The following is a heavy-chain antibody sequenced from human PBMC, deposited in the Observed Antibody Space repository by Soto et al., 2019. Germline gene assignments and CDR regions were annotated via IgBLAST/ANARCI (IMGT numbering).Heavy chain of an antibody. J-gene: IGHJ4*02. CDR1: RFTFSTFA. D-gene: IGHD2-2*01. V-gene: IGHV3-23*01. CDR3: AKRGLLGSCSTTSCPLDF. Sequence: GGSLRLSCAASRFTFSTFAMYWVRQAPGKGLEWVSIVSTSGSNTYYADSVKGRFTISRDNSKNTLYLQMNNLRAEDTAVYYCAKRGLLGSCSTTSCPLDFWGQGTLVTVSS. CDR2: VSTSGSNT.